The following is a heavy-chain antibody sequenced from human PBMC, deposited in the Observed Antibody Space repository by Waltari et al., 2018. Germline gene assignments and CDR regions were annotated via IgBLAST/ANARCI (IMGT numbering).Heavy chain of an antibody. CDR3: AKSSRVATTRLGFDY. CDR1: GFTFSSYG. V-gene: IGHV3-30*02. D-gene: IGHD5-12*01. J-gene: IGHJ4*02. CDR2: IRYDGSNK. Sequence: QVQLVESGGGVVQPGGSLRLSCAASGFTFSSYGMHWVRQAPGNGLEWVAFIRYDGSNKYYADSVKGRFTISRDNSKNTLYLQMNSLRAEDTAVYYCAKSSRVATTRLGFDYWGQGTLVTVSS.